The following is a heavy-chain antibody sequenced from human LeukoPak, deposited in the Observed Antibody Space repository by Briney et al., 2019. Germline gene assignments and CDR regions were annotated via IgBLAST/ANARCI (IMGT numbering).Heavy chain of an antibody. Sequence: MASETLSLTCTVSGGSVSDYYWSWIRQSPGKGLEWIGNIYHTGSTYYNPSPKSRVTISVDTSKNQFSLKLSSVTAADTAVYYCARAAGYSYEFYYYMDVWGKGTTVTVSS. CDR3: ARAAGYSYEFYYYMDV. D-gene: IGHD5-18*01. V-gene: IGHV4-38-2*02. CDR2: IYHTGST. CDR1: GGSVSDYY. J-gene: IGHJ6*03.